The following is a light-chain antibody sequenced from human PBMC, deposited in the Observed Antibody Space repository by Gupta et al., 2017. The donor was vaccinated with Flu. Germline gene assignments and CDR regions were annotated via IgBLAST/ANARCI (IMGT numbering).Light chain of an antibody. CDR3: RHRNSTPMH. CDR1: QSIDRS. J-gene: IGKJ2*01. CDR2: STS. V-gene: IGKV1-39*01. Sequence: DIQMTQSPSSLSASVGDRVTITCRASQSIDRSLNWYQHKPGEPPKLLISSTSTGRSGVPSRFSGSGSGTDFTLTISGRQPEDFATYYCRHRNSTPMHFGQGTKVDIK.